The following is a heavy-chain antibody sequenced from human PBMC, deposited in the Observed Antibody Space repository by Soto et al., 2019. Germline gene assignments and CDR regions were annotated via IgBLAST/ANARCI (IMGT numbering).Heavy chain of an antibody. CDR3: ARDADILSGSDAFDI. V-gene: IGHV3-11*05. Sequence: PGGSLRLSCAASGFTFSDYYMSWIRQAPGKGLEWVSYISSSRSYTNYADSVKGRFTISRDNAKNSLYLQMNSLRAEDTAVYYCARDADILSGSDAFDIWGQGTMVTGSS. J-gene: IGHJ3*02. CDR2: ISSSRSYT. CDR1: GFTFSDYY. D-gene: IGHD3-9*01.